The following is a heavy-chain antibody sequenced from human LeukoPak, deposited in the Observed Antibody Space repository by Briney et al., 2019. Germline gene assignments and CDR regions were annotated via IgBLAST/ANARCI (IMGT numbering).Heavy chain of an antibody. CDR3: ARGDYYDSSGIDS. D-gene: IGHD3-22*01. CDR1: GGSISSGGYS. Sequence: SQTLSLTCAVSGGSISSGGYSWSWIRQPPGKGLEWIGYIYYSGSTNYNPSLKSRVTISVDTSKNQFSLKLISVTAADTAVYYCARGDYYDSSGIDSWGQGTLVTVSS. V-gene: IGHV4-61*08. J-gene: IGHJ4*02. CDR2: IYYSGST.